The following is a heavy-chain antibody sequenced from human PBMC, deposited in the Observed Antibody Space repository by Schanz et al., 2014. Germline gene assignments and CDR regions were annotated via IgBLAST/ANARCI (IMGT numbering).Heavy chain of an antibody. CDR1: GFRVITNY. J-gene: IGHJ6*02. V-gene: IGHV3-66*01. Sequence: EQLVESGGGLVQPGGSLRLSCAASGFRVITNYMTWVRQAPGKGLEWVSYIPVGNNYIYYADSVKGRFTTSRDNSKNTMYLQMNSLRAEDTAVYYCVKDLQRELLRDDHYYGMDVWGQGTTVTVSS. D-gene: IGHD1-26*01. CDR3: VKDLQRELLRDDHYYGMDV. CDR2: IPVGNNYI.